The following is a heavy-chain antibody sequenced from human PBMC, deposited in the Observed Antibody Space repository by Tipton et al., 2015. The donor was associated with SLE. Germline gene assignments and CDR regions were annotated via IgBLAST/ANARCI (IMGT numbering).Heavy chain of an antibody. CDR3: ARRYHMKTIFGVDPYGMDV. D-gene: IGHD3-3*01. CDR1: GYTFTSYG. Sequence: QVQLVQSGPEVKKPGASVKVSCKASGYTFTSYGISWVRQAPGQGLEWMGWISAYNGNTNYAQKFQGRVTMTTDTSTSTAYMELRSLRSDDTAVYYCARRYHMKTIFGVDPYGMDVWGQGTTVTVSS. J-gene: IGHJ6*02. V-gene: IGHV1-18*01. CDR2: ISAYNGNT.